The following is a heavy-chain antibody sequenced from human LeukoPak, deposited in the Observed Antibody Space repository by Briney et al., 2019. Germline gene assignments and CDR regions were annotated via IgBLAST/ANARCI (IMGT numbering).Heavy chain of an antibody. V-gene: IGHV1-18*01. D-gene: IGHD3-16*01. CDR1: GYTFTSYG. CDR2: VSAYNGNT. Sequence: ASVKVSCKASGYTFTSYGISWVRQAPGQGFEWMGWVSAYNGNTKHAQTLQGRVTMTTDTSTSTAYMELRSLRSDDTAVYYCARVPPLRYYFDHWGQGTLVTVSS. J-gene: IGHJ4*02. CDR3: ARVPPLRYYFDH.